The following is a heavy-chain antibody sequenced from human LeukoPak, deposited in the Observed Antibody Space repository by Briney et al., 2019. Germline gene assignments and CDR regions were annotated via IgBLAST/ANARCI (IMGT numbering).Heavy chain of an antibody. CDR1: GGPFTGHY. J-gene: IGHJ4*02. CDR2: VLHTGDT. CDR3: ARSTPPPFFDWLSFRPYYFNS. Sequence: SETLSLTCSVYGGPFTGHYWTWIRQPPGKRLEWIGEVLHTGDTNYNPSLKSRVSISVDSSKRQISLKMTSVTAADTALYYCARSTPPPFFDWLSFRPYYFNSWGQGTLVTVSS. D-gene: IGHD3-9*01. V-gene: IGHV4-34*12.